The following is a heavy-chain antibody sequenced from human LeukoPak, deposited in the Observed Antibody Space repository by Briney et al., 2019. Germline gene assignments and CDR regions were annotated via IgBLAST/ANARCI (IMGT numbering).Heavy chain of an antibody. CDR1: GFTFDDYA. V-gene: IGHV3-43D*03. Sequence: GGSLRLSCAASGFTFDDYAMHWVRQAPGKGLEWVSLISWDGGSTYYADSVKGRFTISRDNSKNSLYLQMNSLRAEDTALYYCAKAGLWVSSSWSHNYYYYYMDVWGKGTTVTVSS. D-gene: IGHD6-13*01. CDR2: ISWDGGST. J-gene: IGHJ6*03. CDR3: AKAGLWVSSSWSHNYYYYYMDV.